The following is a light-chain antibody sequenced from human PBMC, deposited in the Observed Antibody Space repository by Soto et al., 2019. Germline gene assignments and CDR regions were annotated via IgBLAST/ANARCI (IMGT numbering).Light chain of an antibody. CDR1: QGISNY. CDR3: QKYRSAPFT. CDR2: AAS. V-gene: IGKV1-27*01. Sequence: DIPMTQSPSSLSASVGDRVTITCRASQGISNYLAWYQQKPGQAPKVLIYAASTLQSGVPSRFSGSGYGTEFTLTINGLQTDDVATYYCQKYRSAPFTFGPGTKVDI. J-gene: IGKJ3*01.